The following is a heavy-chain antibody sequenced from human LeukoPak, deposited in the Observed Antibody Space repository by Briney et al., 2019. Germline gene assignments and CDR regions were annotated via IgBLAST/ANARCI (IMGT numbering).Heavy chain of an antibody. Sequence: PSETLSLTCTVSGGSISSGGYSWSWIRQPPGKGLEWIGYIYHSGSTYYNPSLKSRVTISVDRSKNQFSLKLSSVTAADTAVYYCAREAPESGYWVMDVWGQGTTVTVSS. J-gene: IGHJ6*02. CDR2: IYHSGST. CDR3: AREAPESGYWVMDV. D-gene: IGHD3-22*01. CDR1: GGSISSGGYS. V-gene: IGHV4-30-2*01.